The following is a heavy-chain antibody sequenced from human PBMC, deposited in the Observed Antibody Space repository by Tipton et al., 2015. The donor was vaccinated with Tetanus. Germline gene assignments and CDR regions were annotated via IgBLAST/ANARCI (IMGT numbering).Heavy chain of an antibody. Sequence: LVKPTQTLSVTCAVSGGSISSGGYYWSWIRQHPGKGLEWIGDTYNSGSTYYNPSLKSRVTILVDTTKNQFSLKLKSVTAADTAVYYCARDQARGARGWNYFDYWGQGSLVTVSS. J-gene: IGHJ4*02. V-gene: IGHV4-31*11. CDR3: ARDQARGARGWNYFDY. CDR1: GGSISSGGYY. CDR2: TYNSGST. D-gene: IGHD1-26*01.